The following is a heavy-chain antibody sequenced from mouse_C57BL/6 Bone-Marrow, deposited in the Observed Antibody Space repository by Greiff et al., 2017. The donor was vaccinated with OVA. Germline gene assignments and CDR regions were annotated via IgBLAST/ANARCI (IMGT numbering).Heavy chain of an antibody. Sequence: EVQLVESVAELVRPGASVKLSCTASGFHIKNTYMHWVKQRPEQGLEWIGRIDPANGNTKYAPKFQGKATITADTSSNTAYLQLSSLTSEDTAIYYCAPLYDYGYWGQGTTLTVSS. D-gene: IGHD2-4*01. CDR1: GFHIKNTY. CDR2: IDPANGNT. V-gene: IGHV14-3*01. CDR3: APLYDYGY. J-gene: IGHJ2*01.